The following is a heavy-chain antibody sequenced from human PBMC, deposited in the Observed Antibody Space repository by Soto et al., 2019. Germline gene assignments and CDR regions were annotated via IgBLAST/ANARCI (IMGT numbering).Heavy chain of an antibody. V-gene: IGHV3-23*01. D-gene: IGHD3-10*01. Sequence: GGSLRLSCAASGFTFSSYAMSWVRQAPGKGLEWVSAISGSGGSTYYADSVKGRFTISRDNSKNTLYLQMNSLRAEDTAVYYCAKNGGWFGELLEYNWFDPWGQGTLVNVSS. CDR1: GFTFSSYA. CDR3: AKNGGWFGELLEYNWFDP. J-gene: IGHJ5*02. CDR2: ISGSGGST.